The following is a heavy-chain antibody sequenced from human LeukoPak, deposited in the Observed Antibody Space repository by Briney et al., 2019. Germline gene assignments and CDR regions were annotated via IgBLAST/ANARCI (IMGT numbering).Heavy chain of an antibody. CDR1: GFTFSSYG. J-gene: IGHJ4*02. CDR2: IWYDGSNK. Sequence: GGSLRLSCAASGFTFSSYGMHWVRQAPGKGLEWVAVIWYDGSNKYYADSVKGRFTISRDNSKNTLYLQMNSLRAEDTAVYYCARGGYSYGTEFDYWGQGTLVTVSS. D-gene: IGHD5-18*01. CDR3: ARGGYSYGTEFDY. V-gene: IGHV3-33*01.